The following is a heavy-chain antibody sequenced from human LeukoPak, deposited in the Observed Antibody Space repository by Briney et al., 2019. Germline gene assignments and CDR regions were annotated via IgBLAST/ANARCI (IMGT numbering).Heavy chain of an antibody. V-gene: IGHV1-18*01. CDR3: ARVRDSSSWYGYYYYYMDV. D-gene: IGHD6-13*01. CDR1: GYTFTSYG. J-gene: IGHJ6*03. CDR2: ISAHNGNT. Sequence: ASVKVSCKASGYTFTSYGISWVRQAPGQGLEWMGWISAHNGNTNYAQKLQGRVTMTTDTSTSTAYMELRSLKSDDTAVYYCARVRDSSSWYGYYYYYMDVWGKGTTVTVSS.